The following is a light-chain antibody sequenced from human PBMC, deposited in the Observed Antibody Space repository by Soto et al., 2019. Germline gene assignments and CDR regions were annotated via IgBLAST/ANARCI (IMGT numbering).Light chain of an antibody. CDR1: SSNIGSNT. V-gene: IGLV1-44*01. J-gene: IGLJ3*02. Sequence: QSVLTQPPSASGTPGQRVTISCSGSSSNIGSNTVNWYQQLPGTAPKLLIYSNNQRPSGVPDRFSGSKSGTSASLAISGLQXXXXXDYYCAAWDDSLNGWVFGGGTKLTVL. CDR2: SNN. CDR3: AAWDDSLNGWV.